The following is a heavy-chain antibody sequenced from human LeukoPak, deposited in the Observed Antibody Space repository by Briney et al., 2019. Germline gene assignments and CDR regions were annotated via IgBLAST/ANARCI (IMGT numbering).Heavy chain of an antibody. D-gene: IGHD6-19*01. V-gene: IGHV4-39*01. Sequence: PSETLSLTCTVSGGSISSTSYYWGWIRQPPGKGLERIASIYYNGNIYQNPTLKSRFTISLDTSKSQFSLRLTSVTAADTAVYYCASVRQWLPLSGGFDYWGQGMLVTVSS. CDR2: IYYNGNI. CDR1: GGSISSTSYY. J-gene: IGHJ4*02. CDR3: ASVRQWLPLSGGFDY.